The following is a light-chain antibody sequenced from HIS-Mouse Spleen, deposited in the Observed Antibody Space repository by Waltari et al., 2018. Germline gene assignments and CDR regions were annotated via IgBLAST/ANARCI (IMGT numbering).Light chain of an antibody. Sequence: QSALTQPASVSGSPGQSITISCTGTSSDVGGYNYVSWYQQHPGKARKLMIYDVSNRPSGLSNRVSGSKSGNTASLTISGLQAEDEADYYCSSYTSSSFNVVFGGGTKLTVL. CDR2: DVS. V-gene: IGLV2-14*03. CDR3: SSYTSSSFNVV. J-gene: IGLJ2*01. CDR1: SSDVGGYNY.